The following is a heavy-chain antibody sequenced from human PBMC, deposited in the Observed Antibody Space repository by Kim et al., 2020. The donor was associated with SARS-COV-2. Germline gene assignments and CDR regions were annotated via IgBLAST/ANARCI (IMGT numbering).Heavy chain of an antibody. V-gene: IGHV3-7*01. D-gene: IGHD4-17*01. Sequence: KYNVDSGKGRFTISRDNAKNSLYLQMSSLRAEDTAVYYCARGTYGALDYWGQGTLVTVSS. CDR2: K. J-gene: IGHJ4*02. CDR3: ARGTYGALDY.